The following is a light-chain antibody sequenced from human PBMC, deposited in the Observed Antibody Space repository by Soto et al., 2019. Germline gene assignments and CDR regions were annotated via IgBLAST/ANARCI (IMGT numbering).Light chain of an antibody. V-gene: IGKV3-20*01. CDR2: NAS. CDR1: QSVSSRN. Sequence: EIVLTQSPGTLSFSPGERATLACRSRQSVSSRNLAWYQQKPGQAPRLLIYNASSRATGIPDRFSGSGSGTDFTLTISRLEPEDSAVYYCQQYGSSPWTFGQGTKVDIK. CDR3: QQYGSSPWT. J-gene: IGKJ1*01.